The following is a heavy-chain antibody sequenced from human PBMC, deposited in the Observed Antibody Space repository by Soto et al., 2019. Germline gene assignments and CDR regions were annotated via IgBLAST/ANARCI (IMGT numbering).Heavy chain of an antibody. Sequence: SETLSLTCTVSGGSISSYSWSWIRQPPGKAPEWIGYVYHNGNAYPKPSLKSRVTISLDGAKNQFSLKMTSVTAADTGLYYCAARPYYYYGLDVWGQGTTVTVSS. V-gene: IGHV4-59*03. CDR2: VYHNGNA. CDR3: AARPYYYYGLDV. J-gene: IGHJ6*02. CDR1: GGSISSYS. D-gene: IGHD3-10*01.